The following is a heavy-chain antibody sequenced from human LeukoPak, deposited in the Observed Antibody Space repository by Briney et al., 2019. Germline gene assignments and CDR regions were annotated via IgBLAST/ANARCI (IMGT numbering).Heavy chain of an antibody. Sequence: GSLRLSCAASGFTFSDYYMSWIRQPPGKGLEWIGSIYYSGSTYYNPSLKCRVTISVDTSKNQFSLKLSSVTAADTAVYYCARHFYYDSSGYYLIVPYYFDYWGQGTLVTVSS. V-gene: IGHV4-39*01. J-gene: IGHJ4*02. CDR3: ARHFYYDSSGYYLIVPYYFDY. D-gene: IGHD3-22*01. CDR1: GFTFSDYY. CDR2: IYYSGST.